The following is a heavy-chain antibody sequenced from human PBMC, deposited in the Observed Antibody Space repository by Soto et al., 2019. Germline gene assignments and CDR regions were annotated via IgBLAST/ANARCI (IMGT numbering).Heavy chain of an antibody. CDR2: ISYDGNNK. Sequence: LRLSCAASGFTFSDYGMHWVRQAPGKGLEWVAVISYDGNNKYYGDSVKGRFTISRDNSKNTLYLQMTSLRAEDTALYYCARGDYHDSSGPFSDAFDTWGQGTMVTVSS. CDR1: GFTFSDYG. J-gene: IGHJ3*02. V-gene: IGHV3-30*03. CDR3: ARGDYHDSSGPFSDAFDT. D-gene: IGHD3-22*01.